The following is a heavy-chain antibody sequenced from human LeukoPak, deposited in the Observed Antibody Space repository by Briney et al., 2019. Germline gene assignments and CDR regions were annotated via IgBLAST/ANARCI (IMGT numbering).Heavy chain of an antibody. CDR3: ARYSGSQGWFDP. CDR2: IYYSGNT. J-gene: IGHJ5*02. V-gene: IGHV4-28*01. CDR1: GSSISSNNW. Sequence: SETPSLTCAVSGSSISSNNWWGWIRQPPGKGLEWIGYIYYSGNTDYNPSLKSRVTMSVDTSKNQFSLKLRSVTAVDTAVYYCARYSGSQGWFDPWGQGTLVTVSS. D-gene: IGHD1-26*01.